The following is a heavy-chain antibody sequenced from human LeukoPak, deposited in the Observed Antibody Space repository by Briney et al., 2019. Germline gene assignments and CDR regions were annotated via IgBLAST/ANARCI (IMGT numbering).Heavy chain of an antibody. CDR2: IYTSGSS. D-gene: IGHD3-3*01. CDR1: GDPIGNYY. CDR3: ARGISVFGVIIPDGFDI. V-gene: IGHV4-4*07. J-gene: IGHJ3*02. Sequence: SETLSLTCTVSGDPIGNYYWSWIRQPAGKGLDWIGRIYTSGSSNYKPSLESRVTMSVDTSKNQFSLKLTSVTAADTAVYYCARGISVFGVIIPDGFDIWGQGTMVTVSS.